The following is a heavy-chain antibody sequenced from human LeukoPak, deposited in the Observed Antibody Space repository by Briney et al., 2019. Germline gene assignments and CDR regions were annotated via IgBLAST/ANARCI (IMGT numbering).Heavy chain of an antibody. V-gene: IGHV4-4*07. J-gene: IGHJ4*02. CDR1: GGSISSYY. CDR2: IYTSGST. Sequence: SETLSLTCTVSGGSISSYYWSWIRQPAGKGLEWIGRIYTSGSTNYNPSLKSRVTMSVDTSKNQFSLKLSSVTAADTAVYYCAKAGGSSWFPNSGGYYFDYWGQGTLVTVSS. D-gene: IGHD6-13*01. CDR3: AKAGGSSWFPNSGGYYFDY.